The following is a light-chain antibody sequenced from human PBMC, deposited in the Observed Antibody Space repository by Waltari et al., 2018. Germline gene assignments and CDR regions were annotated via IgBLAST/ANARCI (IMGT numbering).Light chain of an antibody. V-gene: IGLV4-69*01. J-gene: IGLJ3*02. CDR1: SGHSTNV. Sequence: QLVLTQSPSASAPLGASVKLTCTLSSGHSTNVIAWLQKRPEKGPRYLMKVNSDGSHNKGDEIPDRFSGSSSGAERYLTSSSLQSEDEADYYCQTGGHGTWVFGGGTKLTVL. CDR2: VNSDGSH. CDR3: QTGGHGTWV.